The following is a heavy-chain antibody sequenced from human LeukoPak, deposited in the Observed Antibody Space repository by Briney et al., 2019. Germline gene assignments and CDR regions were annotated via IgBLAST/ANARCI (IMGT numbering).Heavy chain of an antibody. CDR1: GFTFSSHW. Sequence: PGGSLRLSCAASGFTFSSHWMSWVRQAPGKGLEWVGNIKADGSEAYHVDSVKGRFTISRDNAKNSLYLQMNSLRAEDTAVYYCAELGITMIGGVWGKGTTVTISS. D-gene: IGHD3-10*02. J-gene: IGHJ6*04. CDR3: AELGITMIGGV. CDR2: IKADGSEA. V-gene: IGHV3-7*01.